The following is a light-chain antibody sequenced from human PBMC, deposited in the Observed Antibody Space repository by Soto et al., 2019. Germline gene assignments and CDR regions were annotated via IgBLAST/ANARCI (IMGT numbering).Light chain of an antibody. J-gene: IGLJ1*01. V-gene: IGLV1-40*01. CDR3: QSYDGSLSGFV. CDR2: GNS. Sequence: QSVLTQPPSVSGAPGQRVTISCTGSSSNIGAGYDVHWYQQLPGTAPKLLVYGNSNRPSGVPDRFSGSKSGTSASLAITGIQAEDEADYYCQSYDGSLSGFVFGTGTKLTVL. CDR1: SSNIGAGYD.